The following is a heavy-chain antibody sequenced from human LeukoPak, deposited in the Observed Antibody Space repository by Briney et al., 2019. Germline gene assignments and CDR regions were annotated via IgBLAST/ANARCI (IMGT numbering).Heavy chain of an antibody. CDR3: ARTYGDYAAPDY. CDR2: INPSGGST. D-gene: IGHD4-17*01. V-gene: IGHV1-46*01. J-gene: IGHJ4*02. CDR1: GYTFTSYY. Sequence: GASVKASCKASGYTFTSYYMHWVRQAPGQGLEWMGIINPSGGSTSYAQKFQGRVTMTRDTSTSTVYMELSSLRSEDTAVYYCARTYGDYAAPDYWGQGTLVTVSS.